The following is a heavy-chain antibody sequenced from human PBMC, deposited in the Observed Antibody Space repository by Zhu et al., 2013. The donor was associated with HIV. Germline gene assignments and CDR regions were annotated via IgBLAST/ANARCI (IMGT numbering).Heavy chain of an antibody. CDR1: GYTFTTYH. Sequence: QVQLVQSGAEVKKPGTSVKVSCKASGYTFTTYHIHWVRQAPGQGLEWMGMINANPSGGVPNYAQKFQGRVTTTRNTSISTAYMELSSLRSEDTAVYYCARGRRGIAASSSYYYYSGR. CDR3: ARGRRGIAASSSYYYYSGR. D-gene: IGHD6-13*01. V-gene: IGHV1-46*01. J-gene: IGHJ6*03. CDR2: INANPSGGVP.